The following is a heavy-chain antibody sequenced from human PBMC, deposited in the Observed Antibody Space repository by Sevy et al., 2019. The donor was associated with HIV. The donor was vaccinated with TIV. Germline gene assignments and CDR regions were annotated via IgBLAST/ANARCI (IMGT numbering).Heavy chain of an antibody. CDR3: AKRGGHDTSGYVSYYYYGMDV. J-gene: IGHJ6*02. V-gene: IGHV3-30*18. Sequence: GGSLRLSCAASGFSFRNFGMHWVRQAPGKGLEWLALISFDGDIKYYGDSGKGRFTIPRDNSKNTLYLEMKSLRVEETAVYYCAKRGGHDTSGYVSYYYYGMDVWGQGTTVTVSS. CDR2: ISFDGDIK. D-gene: IGHD3-22*01. CDR1: GFSFRNFG.